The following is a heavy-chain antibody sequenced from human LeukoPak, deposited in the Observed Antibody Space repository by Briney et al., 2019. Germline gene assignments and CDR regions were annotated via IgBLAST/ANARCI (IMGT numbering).Heavy chain of an antibody. CDR3: ARRSGSTDWYFDL. J-gene: IGHJ2*01. CDR1: GGSISSYY. V-gene: IGHV4-4*09. D-gene: IGHD1-26*01. Sequence: PSGTLSLTCTVSGGSISSYYWSWIRQPPGKGLEWIGYIYTSGSTNYNPSLKSRVTISVDTSKNQFSLKLSSVTAADTAVYYCARRSGSTDWYFDLWGRGTLVTVSS. CDR2: IYTSGST.